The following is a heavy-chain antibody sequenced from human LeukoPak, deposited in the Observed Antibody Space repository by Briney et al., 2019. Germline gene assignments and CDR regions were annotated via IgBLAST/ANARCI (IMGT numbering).Heavy chain of an antibody. D-gene: IGHD1-26*01. CDR3: ARASGSYWWFDS. CDR2: VNPSSGDT. V-gene: IGHV1-2*02. CDR1: GYTFTGYY. J-gene: IGHJ5*01. Sequence: ASVKVSFKASGYTFTGYYLHWVRQAPGQGLEWMGCVNPSSGDTNYAQKFQGSLTMTRDTSISTVYMELSRLRSDDTAVYYCARASGSYWWFDSWGQGTLVTVSS.